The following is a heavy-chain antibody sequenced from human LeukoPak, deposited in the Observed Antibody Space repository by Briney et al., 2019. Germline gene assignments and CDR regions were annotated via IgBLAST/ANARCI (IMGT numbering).Heavy chain of an antibody. D-gene: IGHD3-10*01. CDR2: ISWNSATI. Sequence: PGGSLRLSCAASGFTFSSYWMHWVRQAPGKGLEWVSSISWNSATIGYADSVKGRFTISRDNAKNSLYLQMNVLSAEDTAFYYCAKDREVWGFGEDAFDIWGQGTMVTVSS. CDR1: GFTFSSYW. CDR3: AKDREVWGFGEDAFDI. V-gene: IGHV3-9*01. J-gene: IGHJ3*02.